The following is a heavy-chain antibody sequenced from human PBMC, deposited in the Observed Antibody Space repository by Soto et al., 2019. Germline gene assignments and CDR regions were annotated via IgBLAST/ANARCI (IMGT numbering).Heavy chain of an antibody. V-gene: IGHV1-18*01. J-gene: IGHJ4*02. CDR1: GYGFTTYG. Sequence: QVHLVQSGAEVKKPGASVKVSCKGSGYGFTTYGITWLRQAPGQGLEWMAWISAHNGNTNYAQKLQGRVTVTRDTSPSTAYMELRRLRSDDTAVYYCARGRYGDYWGQGALGTASS. D-gene: IGHD1-1*01. CDR3: ARGRYGDY. CDR2: ISAHNGNT.